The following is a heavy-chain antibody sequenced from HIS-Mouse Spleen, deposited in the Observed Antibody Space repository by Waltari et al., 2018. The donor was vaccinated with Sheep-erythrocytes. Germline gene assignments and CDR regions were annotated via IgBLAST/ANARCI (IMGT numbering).Heavy chain of an antibody. CDR1: GGSISSSSYY. Sequence: QLQLQESGPGLVKPSETLSLTCTVSGGSISSSSYYWGWIRQPPGKGLEWIGSIYYSGSTSYNPSLKSRVTISVDTSKNQFSLKLSSVTAADTAVYYCARDTNWGGDAFDIWGQGTMVTVSS. CDR3: ARDTNWGGDAFDI. D-gene: IGHD7-27*01. V-gene: IGHV4-39*02. J-gene: IGHJ3*02. CDR2: IYYSGST.